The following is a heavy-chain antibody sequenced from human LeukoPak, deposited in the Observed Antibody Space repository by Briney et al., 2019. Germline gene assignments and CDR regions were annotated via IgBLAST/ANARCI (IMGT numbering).Heavy chain of an antibody. J-gene: IGHJ6*03. CDR1: GGAINNSSYY. CDR2: IYYRGGT. Sequence: SETLSLTCSVSGGAINNSSYYWGWIRQPPGKGLEWIGSIYYRGGTYCNPSLKSRVTISVDTSKNQFSLKLSSVTAADTAVYYCARDRRDYHYFYYMDVWGKGTTVTVSS. CDR3: ARDRRDYHYFYYMDV. D-gene: IGHD5-24*01. V-gene: IGHV4-39*07.